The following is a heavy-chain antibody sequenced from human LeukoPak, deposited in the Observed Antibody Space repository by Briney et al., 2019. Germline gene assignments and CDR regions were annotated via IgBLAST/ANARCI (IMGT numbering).Heavy chain of an antibody. CDR1: GFSLHTGGEG. D-gene: IGHD3-10*01. CDR2: IYGDDDK. V-gene: IGHV2-5*02. Sequence: SGPTLFNPTQTLTLTCSFSGFSLHTGGEGVAWIRQPPRKALEWLSLIYGDDDKEYSPSLKSRLTITKDTSKSQVVLTMTNMDPEDTATYYCVHREVGTVGFFFDYWGQGTLVTVSS. J-gene: IGHJ4*02. CDR3: VHREVGTVGFFFDY.